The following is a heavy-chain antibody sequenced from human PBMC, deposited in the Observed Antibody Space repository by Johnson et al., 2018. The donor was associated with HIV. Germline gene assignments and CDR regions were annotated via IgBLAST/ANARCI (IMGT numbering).Heavy chain of an antibody. CDR3: ARDVELEPQGVDI. D-gene: IGHD1-1*01. CDR1: GFTFDDYG. J-gene: IGHJ3*02. Sequence: VYLVESGGGVVRPGGSLRLSCAASGFTFDDYGMSWVRQVPGKGLEWVSGINWDGGTTGYADSVKGRFTISRDNAKNALYLQMNSLRAEDTALYYCARDVELEPQGVDIWGQGSMVTVA. CDR2: INWDGGTT. V-gene: IGHV3-20*04.